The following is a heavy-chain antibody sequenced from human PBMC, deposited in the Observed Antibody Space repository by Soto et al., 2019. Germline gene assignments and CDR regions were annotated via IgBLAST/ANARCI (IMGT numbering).Heavy chain of an antibody. V-gene: IGHV1-24*01. CDR1: GYTLTELA. Sequence: GASGKVSCKVSGYTLTELAMHWVRQAPGKGLEWMGGFDPEDGETIYAQKFQGRVTMTEDTSTDTAYMELSSLRSEDTAVYYCATGLWFGELLGPYYYYGMDVWGQGTTVTVSS. CDR3: ATGLWFGELLGPYYYYGMDV. CDR2: FDPEDGET. D-gene: IGHD3-10*01. J-gene: IGHJ6*02.